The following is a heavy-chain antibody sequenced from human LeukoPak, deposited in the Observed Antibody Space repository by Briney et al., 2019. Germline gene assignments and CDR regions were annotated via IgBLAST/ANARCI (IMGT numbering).Heavy chain of an antibody. J-gene: IGHJ4*02. Sequence: QAGGSLRLSCTASGFTFGDYAMNWVRQAPGKGLEWVSYISSSGSTIYYADSVKGRFTISRDNAKNSLYLQMNSLRAEDTAVHYCARDGGSYYDYWGQGTLVTVSS. CDR2: ISSSGSTI. V-gene: IGHV3-48*03. CDR1: GFTFGDYA. D-gene: IGHD3-16*01. CDR3: ARDGGSYYDY.